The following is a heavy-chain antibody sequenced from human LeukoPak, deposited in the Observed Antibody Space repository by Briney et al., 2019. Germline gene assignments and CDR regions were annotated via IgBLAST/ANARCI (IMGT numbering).Heavy chain of an antibody. D-gene: IGHD3-9*01. V-gene: IGHV3-53*05. CDR3: ARLHPVRGYGFRYFDWLPTTRYYYYYYMDV. CDR2: IYPGGAV. CDR1: EFTVTTNY. Sequence: GGSLRLSCAASEFTVTTNYMSWVRQAPGKGLQWVSVIYPGGAVYYADSVKGRFIISRDNSKNTVYLQMNSLRTEDTAVYYCARLHPVRGYGFRYFDWLPTTRYYYYYYMDVWGKGTTVTVPS. J-gene: IGHJ6*03.